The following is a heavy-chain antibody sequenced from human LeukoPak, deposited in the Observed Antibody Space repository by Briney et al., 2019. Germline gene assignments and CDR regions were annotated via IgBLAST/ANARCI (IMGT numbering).Heavy chain of an antibody. CDR1: GFTFSSYA. CDR3: CRAAHTAGAEYFQH. J-gene: IGHJ1*01. Sequence: PGGSLRLSCAASGFTFSSYAMHWVRQAPGKGLEWVAVISYDGSNKYYADSVKGRFTISRDNSKNTLYLQMNSLRAEDTAVYYCCRAAHTAGAEYFQHWGQGTLVTVSS. V-gene: IGHV3-30-3*01. CDR2: ISYDGSNK.